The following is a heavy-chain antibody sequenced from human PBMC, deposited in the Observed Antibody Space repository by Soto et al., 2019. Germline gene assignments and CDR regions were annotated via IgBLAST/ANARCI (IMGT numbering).Heavy chain of an antibody. CDR1: GFTFSSYG. Sequence: QVQLVESGGGVVQPGRSLRLSCAASGFTFSSYGMHWVRQAPGKGLEWVAVISYDGSNKYYADSVKGRFTISRDNSKNTLYLQMNSLRAEDTAVYYCVSSSAHYYYGMDVWGQGTTVTVSS. CDR2: ISYDGSNK. D-gene: IGHD6-6*01. J-gene: IGHJ6*02. V-gene: IGHV3-30*03. CDR3: VSSSAHYYYGMDV.